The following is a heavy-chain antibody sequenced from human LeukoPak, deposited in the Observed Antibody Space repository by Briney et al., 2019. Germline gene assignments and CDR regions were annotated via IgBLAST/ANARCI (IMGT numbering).Heavy chain of an antibody. CDR3: ARVSGMATTRDLDY. V-gene: IGHV3-21*01. Sequence: GGSLRLSCAASGFTFSSYSMNWVRQAPGKGLEWVSSISSSSSYIYYADSVKGRFTISRDNAKNSLYLQMNSLRAEDTAVYYCARVSGMATTRDLDYWGQGTLVTVSS. J-gene: IGHJ4*02. CDR1: GFTFSSYS. CDR2: ISSSSSYI. D-gene: IGHD5-24*01.